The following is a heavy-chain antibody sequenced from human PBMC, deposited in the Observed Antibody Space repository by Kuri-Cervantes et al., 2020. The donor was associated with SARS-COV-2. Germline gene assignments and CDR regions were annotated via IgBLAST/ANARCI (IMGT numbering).Heavy chain of an antibody. CDR2: IYYSGST. D-gene: IGHD6-13*01. J-gene: IGHJ5*02. CDR3: ARVTGSSSWYDSRPNHNWFDP. Sequence: SETLSLTCTVSGGSNSSSSYYWGWIRQPPGKGLEWIGSIYYSGSTYYNPSLKSRVTISVDTSKNQFSLKLSSVTAADTAVYYCARVTGSSSWYDSRPNHNWFDPWGQGTLVTVSS. CDR1: GGSNSSSSYY. V-gene: IGHV4-39*07.